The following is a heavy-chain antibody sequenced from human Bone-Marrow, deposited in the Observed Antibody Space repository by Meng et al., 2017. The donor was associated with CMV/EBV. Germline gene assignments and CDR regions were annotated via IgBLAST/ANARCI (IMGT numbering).Heavy chain of an antibody. J-gene: IGHJ4*02. CDR2: IYPGDSDT. D-gene: IGHD1-26*01. V-gene: IGHV5-51*01. Sequence: GESLKISCKGSGYSFITYWIGWVRQMPGKGLEWMGIIYPGDSDTRYSPSFQGQVTISADKSISTAYLQWSSLKASDSAMYYCATAVQDLYSGNYYGTYYFDSWGQGTLVAASS. CDR1: GYSFITYW. CDR3: ATAVQDLYSGNYYGTYYFDS.